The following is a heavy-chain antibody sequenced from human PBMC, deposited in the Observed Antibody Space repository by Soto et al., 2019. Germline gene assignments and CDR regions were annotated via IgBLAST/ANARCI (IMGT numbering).Heavy chain of an antibody. J-gene: IGHJ5*02. CDR3: ARNGGGASRGYCMEKIYWCDR. D-gene: IGHD2-15*01. CDR2: ISVYNGNT. CDR1: GYTFTRYD. Sequence: ASVKVSCKASGYTFTRYDISWVRQAPGQGLEWMGWISVYNGNTNYAQKFQGRVTMTTDTSTSTAYMELRSLRSDDTAVYYCARNGGGASRGYCMEKIYWCDRHVQLTLCSVSS. V-gene: IGHV1-18*04.